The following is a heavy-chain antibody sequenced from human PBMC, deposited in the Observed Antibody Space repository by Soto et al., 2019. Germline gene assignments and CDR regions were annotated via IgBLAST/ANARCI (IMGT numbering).Heavy chain of an antibody. CDR2: ISGSGGST. Sequence: GGSLRLSCAASGFTFSSYAMSWVRQAPGKGLEWVSAISGSGGSTYYADSVKGRFTISRDNSKNTLYLQMNSLRAEDTAVYYCAKIEGPNYYGSGSYGYWGQGTLVTVSS. D-gene: IGHD3-10*01. CDR3: AKIEGPNYYGSGSYGY. J-gene: IGHJ4*02. V-gene: IGHV3-23*01. CDR1: GFTFSSYA.